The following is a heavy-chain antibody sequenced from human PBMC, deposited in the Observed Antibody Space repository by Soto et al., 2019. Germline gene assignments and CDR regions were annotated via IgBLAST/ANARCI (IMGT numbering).Heavy chain of an antibody. CDR3: ARRGTYSSGWDY. CDR2: THGGDANT. V-gene: IGHV5-51*01. Sequence: GESLKISCKGSGYIFSSYWIGWGRQMPGKVLEWMGITHGGDANTRYSPSFEGQVTISTDKSITTAYLQWSSLKASDTAMYYCARRGTYSSGWDYWGQGXLVTVYS. D-gene: IGHD6-19*01. J-gene: IGHJ4*02. CDR1: GYIFSSYW.